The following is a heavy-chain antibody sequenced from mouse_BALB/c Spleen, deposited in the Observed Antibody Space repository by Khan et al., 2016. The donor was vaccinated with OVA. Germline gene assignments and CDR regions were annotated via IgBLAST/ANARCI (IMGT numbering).Heavy chain of an antibody. D-gene: IGHD2-14*01. CDR3: ARGGAAYYRNDGGAMEY. CDR1: GYTFTTAG. Sequence: QIQLVQSGPELKKPGETVRISCKASGYTFTTAGIQWVQKMPGKGLKWIGWINTHSGVPKYAEDFKGRFAFSLEISVSTAYLQITNLTNEDTATXFCARGGAAYYRNDGGAMEYWGQGTSVTVSS. V-gene: IGHV9-4*02. J-gene: IGHJ4*01. CDR2: INTHSGVP.